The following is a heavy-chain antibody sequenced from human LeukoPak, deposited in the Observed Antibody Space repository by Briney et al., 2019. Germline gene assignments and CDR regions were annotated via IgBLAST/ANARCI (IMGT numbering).Heavy chain of an antibody. Sequence: ASVTVSCKASGYTFTSYGISWVRQAPGQGLEWMGWISAYNGNTNYAQKLQGRVTMTTDTSTSTAYMELRSLRSDDTPVYYCARPGVGLGGSYLPPPYYFDYWGQGTLVTVSS. CDR1: GYTFTSYG. V-gene: IGHV1-18*01. CDR2: ISAYNGNT. J-gene: IGHJ4*02. D-gene: IGHD1-26*01. CDR3: ARPGVGLGGSYLPPPYYFDY.